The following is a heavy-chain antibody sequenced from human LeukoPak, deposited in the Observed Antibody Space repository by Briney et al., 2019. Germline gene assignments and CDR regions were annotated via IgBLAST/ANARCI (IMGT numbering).Heavy chain of an antibody. Sequence: ASVKVSCKASGYTFTSYGISWVRQAPGQGLEWMGWISAYNGNTNYAQKLQGRVTMTTDTSTSTAYMELRSLRSDDTAVYYCAREPPMVRGVPRRDFDYWGQGTLVTVSS. D-gene: IGHD3-10*01. J-gene: IGHJ4*02. CDR2: ISAYNGNT. CDR1: GYTFTSYG. CDR3: AREPPMVRGVPRRDFDY. V-gene: IGHV1-18*01.